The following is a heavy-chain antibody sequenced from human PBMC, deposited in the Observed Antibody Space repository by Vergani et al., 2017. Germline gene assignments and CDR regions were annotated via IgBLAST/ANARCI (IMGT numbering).Heavy chain of an antibody. CDR2: IYYSGST. CDR1: GGSISSYY. J-gene: IGHJ4*02. D-gene: IGHD3-10*01. Sequence: QVQLQESGPGLVKPSETLSLTCTVSGGSISSYYWSWIRQPPGKGLVWIGYIYYSGSTNYNPSLKSRVTISVDTSKNQFSLKLSSVTAADTAVYYCAREGRRLFGRPSGYFDYWGQGTLVTVSS. CDR3: AREGRRLFGRPSGYFDY. V-gene: IGHV4-59*01.